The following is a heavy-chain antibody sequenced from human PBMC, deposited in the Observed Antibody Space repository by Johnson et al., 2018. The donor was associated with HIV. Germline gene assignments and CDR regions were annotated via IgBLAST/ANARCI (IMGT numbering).Heavy chain of an antibody. J-gene: IGHJ3*02. CDR3: ARDGVYSSPWDALDI. V-gene: IGHV3-7*03. CDR1: GFTFSSYG. Sequence: VQLVESGGGVVQPGRSLRLSCAASGFTFSSYGMLWVRQAPGKGLEWVANINEDGSEEYYVDSVEGRLTISRDNAKNSLYLQIDNLRAEDTAVYYCARDGVYSSPWDALDIWGHGTMVTVSS. CDR2: INEDGSEE. D-gene: IGHD6-13*01.